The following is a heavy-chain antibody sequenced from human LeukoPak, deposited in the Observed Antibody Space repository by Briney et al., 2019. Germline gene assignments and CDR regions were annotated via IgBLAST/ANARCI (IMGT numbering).Heavy chain of an antibody. CDR1: GFTFSTYA. V-gene: IGHV3-23*01. CDR3: AKDVYGDYGGLDY. Sequence: GESLRLSCAASGFTFSTYALSWVRRAPGKGLEWVSSIRGSDGSTYYADSVKGRFAISRDNSKNTPYLQMNSLRAEDTATYFCAKDVYGDYGGLDYWGQGTLVTVSS. CDR2: IRGSDGST. J-gene: IGHJ4*02. D-gene: IGHD4-17*01.